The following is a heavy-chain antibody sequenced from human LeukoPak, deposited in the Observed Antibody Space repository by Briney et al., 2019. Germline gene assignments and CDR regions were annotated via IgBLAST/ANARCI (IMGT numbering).Heavy chain of an antibody. CDR1: GFTFSTYS. Sequence: GGSLRLSCTASGFTFSTYSMNWVRQAPGKGLEWVSYISSSSSTIYYADSVKGRFTISRDNSKNTLYLQMNSLRAEDTALYFCAKAVSHSYFDFWGQGTLVTVSA. V-gene: IGHV3-48*01. D-gene: IGHD6-19*01. CDR3: AKAVSHSYFDF. J-gene: IGHJ4*02. CDR2: ISSSSSTI.